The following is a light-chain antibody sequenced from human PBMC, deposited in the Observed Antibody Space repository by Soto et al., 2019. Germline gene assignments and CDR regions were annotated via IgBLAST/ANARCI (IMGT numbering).Light chain of an antibody. Sequence: MTQTPLSLSVTPGQPASISCKSSQSLLQSDGNTYLYWYQQKPGKAPKLLICSASSLQSGVPSRFSGSGSETDFTLTISSLQPEDFATYYCQQSYNIPRTFGQGTKVDI. J-gene: IGKJ1*01. CDR3: QQSYNIPRT. CDR1: QSLLQSDGNTY. CDR2: SAS. V-gene: IGKV1-39*01.